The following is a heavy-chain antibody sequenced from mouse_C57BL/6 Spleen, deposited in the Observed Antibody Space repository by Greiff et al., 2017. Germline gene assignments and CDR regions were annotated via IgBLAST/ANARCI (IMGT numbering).Heavy chain of an antibody. CDR1: GYTFTDYE. V-gene: IGHV1-15*01. J-gene: IGHJ2*01. CDR3: TREDYYGSSYYFDD. CDR2: FDPETGGT. Sequence: VQVVESGAELVRPGASVTLSCKASGYTFTDYEMHWVKQTPVHGLEWIGAFDPETGGTAYNQKFKGKAILTADKSSSTAYMELRSLTSEDSAVYYCTREDYYGSSYYFDDWGQGTTLTVSS. D-gene: IGHD1-1*01.